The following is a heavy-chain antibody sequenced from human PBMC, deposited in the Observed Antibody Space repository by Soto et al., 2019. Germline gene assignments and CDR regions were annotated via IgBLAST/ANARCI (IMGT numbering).Heavy chain of an antibody. J-gene: IGHJ4*02. CDR1: GFTFSNYA. D-gene: IGHD3-22*01. CDR2: ITGDAGGT. Sequence: GGSLRLSCAASGFTFSNYAMTWVRRAPGQGLEWVSAITGDAGGTYYADSVKGRFSISRDNSRNTLSLQMNSLGVEDTAVYYCAKVETYYSDSRDYQYIDYWGQGNLVTVS. V-gene: IGHV3-23*01. CDR3: AKVETYYSDSRDYQYIDY.